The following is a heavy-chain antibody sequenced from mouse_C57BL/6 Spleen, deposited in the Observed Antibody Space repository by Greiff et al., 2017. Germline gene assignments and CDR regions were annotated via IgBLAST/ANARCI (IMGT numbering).Heavy chain of an antibody. CDR3: TRYYVGAMDY. V-gene: IGHV14-4*01. CDR2: IDPENGDT. J-gene: IGHJ4*01. Sequence: EVQLQQSGAELVRPGASVKLSCTASGFNIKDDYMHWVKQRPEQGLEWIGWIDPENGDTEYASKFQGKATITADTSSNTAYLQLSSLTSEDTAVYYCTRYYVGAMDYWGQGTSVTVSS. D-gene: IGHD1-1*01. CDR1: GFNIKDDY.